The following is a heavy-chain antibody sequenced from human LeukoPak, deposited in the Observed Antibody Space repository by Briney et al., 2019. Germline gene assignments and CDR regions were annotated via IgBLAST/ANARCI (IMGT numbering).Heavy chain of an antibody. V-gene: IGHV3-48*04. D-gene: IGHD3-10*01. Sequence: GGSLRLSCAASGFTFSSYGMNWVRQAPGKGLEWVSYISSSGSTIYYADSVKGRFTISRDNAKNSLYLQMNSLRAEDTAVYYCARGWLYYGSGSYSDYWGQGTLVTVSS. CDR3: ARGWLYYGSGSYSDY. J-gene: IGHJ4*02. CDR2: ISSSGSTI. CDR1: GFTFSSYG.